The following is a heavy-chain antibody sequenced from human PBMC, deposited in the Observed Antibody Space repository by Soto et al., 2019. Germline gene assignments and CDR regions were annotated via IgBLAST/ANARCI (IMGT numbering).Heavy chain of an antibody. CDR3: AGGRDYDYVWGSYHTLDY. CDR1: GYTFTSYG. J-gene: IGHJ4*02. D-gene: IGHD3-16*02. V-gene: IGHV1-18*01. CDR2: ISAYNGNT. Sequence: QVQLVQSGAEVKKPGASVKVSCKASGYTFTSYGISWVRQAPGQGLEWMGWISAYNGNTNYAQKLQGRVTMTTDTSTSTAYRELRRLRSDDTAVYYCAGGRDYDYVWGSYHTLDYWGQGTLVTVSS.